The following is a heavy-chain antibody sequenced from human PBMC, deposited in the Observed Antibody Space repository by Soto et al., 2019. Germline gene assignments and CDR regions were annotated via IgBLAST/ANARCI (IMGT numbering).Heavy chain of an antibody. Sequence: SETLSLTCTVSGGSISSYYWSWIRQPPGKGLEWIGYIYYSGSTNYNPSLKSRVTISVDTSKNQFSLKLSSVTAADTAVYYCARARIQLWLSQYYFDYWGQGTLVTVS. CDR2: IYYSGST. J-gene: IGHJ4*02. CDR3: ARARIQLWLSQYYFDY. D-gene: IGHD5-18*01. V-gene: IGHV4-59*01. CDR1: GGSISSYY.